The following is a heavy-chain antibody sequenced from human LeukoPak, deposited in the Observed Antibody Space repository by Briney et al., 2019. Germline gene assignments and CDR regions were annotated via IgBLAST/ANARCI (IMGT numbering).Heavy chain of an antibody. V-gene: IGHV3-30-3*01. CDR1: GFTFSSYA. D-gene: IGHD3-10*01. J-gene: IGHJ4*02. Sequence: PGRSLRLSCAAPGFTFSSYAMPWVRQAPGRGLEWVAVISYNGYNEYYADSVKGRFTISRDNSNNTLYLQMNSLRAEDTAVYYCAKGTVLWFGELFDYFDYWGQGTLVTVSS. CDR3: AKGTVLWFGELFDYFDY. CDR2: ISYNGYNE.